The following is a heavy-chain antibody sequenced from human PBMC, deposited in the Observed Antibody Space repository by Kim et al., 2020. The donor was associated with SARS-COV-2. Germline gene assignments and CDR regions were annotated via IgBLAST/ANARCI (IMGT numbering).Heavy chain of an antibody. J-gene: IGHJ3*02. D-gene: IGHD2-15*01. V-gene: IGHV6-1*01. Sequence: DYGVYVKSRITINPDTSKNQFSLQLNSVTPEDTAVYYCARDTPGQKAVDIWGQGTMVTVSS. CDR3: ARDTPGQKAVDI.